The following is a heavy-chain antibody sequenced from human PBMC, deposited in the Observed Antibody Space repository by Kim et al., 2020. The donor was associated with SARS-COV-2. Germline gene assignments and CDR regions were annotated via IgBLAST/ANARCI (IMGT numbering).Heavy chain of an antibody. V-gene: IGHV1-18*01. Sequence: ASVKVSCKPAGYTFTSYGVTWVRQAPGQGLEWMAWISTYNGNTNFAPEFRGRVTLTTDTSTTTTYMELGSLKLDDTAVYYCASVGNTVTSAGGADAFDLWGQGTMVTVSS. CDR3: ASVGNTVTSAGGADAFDL. CDR2: ISTYNGNT. CDR1: GYTFTSYG. J-gene: IGHJ3*01. D-gene: IGHD4-17*01.